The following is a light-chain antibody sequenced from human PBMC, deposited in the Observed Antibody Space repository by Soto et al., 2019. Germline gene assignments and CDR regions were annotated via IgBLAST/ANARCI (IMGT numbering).Light chain of an antibody. CDR2: EVS. J-gene: IGLJ1*01. CDR3: SSYTSTTTYV. V-gene: IGLV2-14*01. CDR1: SSDVGGYNY. Sequence: SALTQPASVSGSPGQSITISCTGTSSDVGGYNYVSWYQQHPGKAPKLMIYEVSNRPSGVSNRFSGSKSGNTASLTISGLQAEDEADYYCSSYTSTTTYVFGPGPKVTVL.